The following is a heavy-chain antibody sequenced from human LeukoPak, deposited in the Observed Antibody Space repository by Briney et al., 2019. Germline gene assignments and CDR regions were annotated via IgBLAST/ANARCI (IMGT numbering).Heavy chain of an antibody. CDR2: IYHSGST. J-gene: IGHJ4*02. Sequence: SETLSLTCTVSGYSISSGYYWGWIRQPPGKGLEWIGSIYHSGSTYYNPSLKSRVTISVDTSKNQFSLKLSSVTAADTAVYYCARGGVIILDYWGQGTLVTVSS. V-gene: IGHV4-38-2*02. D-gene: IGHD3-10*01. CDR1: GYSISSGYY. CDR3: ARGGVIILDY.